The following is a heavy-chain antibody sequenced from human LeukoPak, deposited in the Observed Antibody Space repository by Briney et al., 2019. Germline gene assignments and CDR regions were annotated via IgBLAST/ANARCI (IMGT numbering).Heavy chain of an antibody. CDR1: GGSFSGYY. CDR3: ARLGSSGWTGDY. CDR2: INHSGST. J-gene: IGHJ4*02. D-gene: IGHD6-19*01. V-gene: IGHV4-34*01. Sequence: PSETLSLTCAVYGGSFSGYYWSWIRQPPGKGLEWIGEINHSGSTNYNPSLKSRVTISVDTSKNQFSLKLSSVTAADTAVYYCARLGSSGWTGDYWGQGTLVTVSS.